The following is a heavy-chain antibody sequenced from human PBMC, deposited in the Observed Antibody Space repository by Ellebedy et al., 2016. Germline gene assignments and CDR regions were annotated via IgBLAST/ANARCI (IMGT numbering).Heavy chain of an antibody. V-gene: IGHV4-34*01. CDR2: INHSGST. Sequence: SETLSLTCAVYGGSFSGYYWSWIRQPPGKGLEWIGEINHSGSTNYNPSLKSRVTISVDTSKNQFSLKLSSVTAADTAVYYCARGPLLVWFGTKTDAFDIWGQGTMVTVSS. CDR3: ARGPLLVWFGTKTDAFDI. J-gene: IGHJ3*02. CDR1: GGSFSGYY. D-gene: IGHD3-10*01.